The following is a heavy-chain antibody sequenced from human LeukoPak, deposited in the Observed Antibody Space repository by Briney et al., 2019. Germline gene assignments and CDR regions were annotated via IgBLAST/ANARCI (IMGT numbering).Heavy chain of an antibody. CDR2: ISYDGSNK. CDR1: GFTFSSYW. Sequence: GGSLRLSCAASGFTFSSYWMSWVRQAPGKGLEWVAVISYDGSNKYYADSVKGRFTIPRDNSKNTLYLQMNSLRAEDTAVYYCAKDLFAATPAYDSSGYHESCFDYWGQGTLVTVSS. V-gene: IGHV3-30*18. D-gene: IGHD3-22*01. J-gene: IGHJ4*02. CDR3: AKDLFAATPAYDSSGYHESCFDY.